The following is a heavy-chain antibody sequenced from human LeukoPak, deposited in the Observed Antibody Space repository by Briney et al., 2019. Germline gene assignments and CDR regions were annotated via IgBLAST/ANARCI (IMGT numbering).Heavy chain of an antibody. J-gene: IGHJ4*02. Sequence: GGSLSLSCAASGFTFSSYWMSWVRQAPGKGLEWVANIKQDGSEKYYVDSVKGRFTISRDNAKNSLYLQMNSLRAEDTAVYYCARSGYSSSWYGENWGQGTLVTVSS. V-gene: IGHV3-7*01. CDR2: IKQDGSEK. CDR1: GFTFSSYW. D-gene: IGHD6-13*01. CDR3: ARSGYSSSWYGEN.